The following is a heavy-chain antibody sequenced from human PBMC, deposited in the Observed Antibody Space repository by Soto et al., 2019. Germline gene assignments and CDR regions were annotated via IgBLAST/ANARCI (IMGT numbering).Heavy chain of an antibody. CDR2: IYYSGST. CDR1: GGSNSSYY. D-gene: IGHD3-10*01. CDR3: ARVMGYYYGSGSYSYFDY. V-gene: IGHV4-59*01. Sequence: SETLSLTCTVSGGSNSSYYWSWIRKPPGKGLEWIGYIYYSGSTNYNPSLKSRVTISVDTSKNQCSLKLSSVTAADTAVYYCARVMGYYYGSGSYSYFDYWGRGTRVTVSS. J-gene: IGHJ4*02.